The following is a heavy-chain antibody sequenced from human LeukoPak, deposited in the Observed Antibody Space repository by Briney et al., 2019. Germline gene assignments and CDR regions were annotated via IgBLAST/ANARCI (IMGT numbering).Heavy chain of an antibody. J-gene: IGHJ4*02. CDR2: ISSSSSYI. Sequence: NPGGSLRLSCAASGFTFSSYSMNWVRQAPGKGLEWVSSISSSSSYIYYADSVKGRFTISRDNAKNSLYLQMNSLRAEDTAVYYCARDITMVRGALDYWGQGTLVTVSS. D-gene: IGHD3-10*01. V-gene: IGHV3-21*01. CDR3: ARDITMVRGALDY. CDR1: GFTFSSYS.